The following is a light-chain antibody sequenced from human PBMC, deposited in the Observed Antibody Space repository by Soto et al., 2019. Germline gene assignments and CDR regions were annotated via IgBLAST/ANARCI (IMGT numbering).Light chain of an antibody. CDR3: QQTYSTPRT. J-gene: IGKJ4*01. V-gene: IGKV1-39*01. CDR1: QSINTY. CDR2: AAS. Sequence: DIQMTQSPSSLSASVGDRVTIACRASQSINTYLNWYQQEPGKAPKVLIYAASSLQSGVPSRFSGSGSGTDFTLTISSLQPEDFASYYCQQTYSTPRTFGGGAKVDIK.